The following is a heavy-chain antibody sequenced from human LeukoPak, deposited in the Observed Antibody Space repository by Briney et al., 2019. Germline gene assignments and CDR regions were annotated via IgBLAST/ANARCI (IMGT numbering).Heavy chain of an antibody. V-gene: IGHV3-23*01. D-gene: IGHD4-17*01. CDR2: ISGSGGST. Sequence: GGSLRLSCAASGFTFSSYGLSWVRQAPGKGLEWVSVISGSGGSTYYADSVKGRFTISRDNSKNTLYLQMNSLRAEDTAVYYCAKDPNGDYIGAFDIWGQGTMVTVSS. CDR1: GFTFSSYG. J-gene: IGHJ3*02. CDR3: AKDPNGDYIGAFDI.